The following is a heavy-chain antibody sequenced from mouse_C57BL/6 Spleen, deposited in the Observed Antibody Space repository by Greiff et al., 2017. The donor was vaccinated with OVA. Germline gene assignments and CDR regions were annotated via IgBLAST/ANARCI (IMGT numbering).Heavy chain of an antibody. J-gene: IGHJ3*01. V-gene: IGHV1-64*01. CDR3: ELRLRGFAY. CDR2: IHPNSGST. CDR1: GYTFTSYW. Sequence: QVHVKQPGAELVKPGASVKLSCKASGYTFTSYWMHWVKQRPGQGLEWIGMIHPNSGSTNYNEKFKSKATLTVDKSSSTAYMQLSSLTSEDSAVYYCELRLRGFAYWGQGTLVTVSA. D-gene: IGHD3-2*02.